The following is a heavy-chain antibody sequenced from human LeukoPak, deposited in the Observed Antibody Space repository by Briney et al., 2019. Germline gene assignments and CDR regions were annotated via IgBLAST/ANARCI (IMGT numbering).Heavy chain of an antibody. J-gene: IGHJ3*01. CDR2: ISYIGST. CDR3: ASDSISMNAFDA. D-gene: IGHD3-22*01. CDR1: GGSFTTHY. V-gene: IGHV4-59*11. Sequence: SETLSLTCTVSGGSFTTHYWSWIWQPPGKGLGWIGYISYIGSTNYNPSLKSRVTISIDTSKNEVSLMLTSVTAADTAVYYCASDSISMNAFDAWGQGTMVTVSS.